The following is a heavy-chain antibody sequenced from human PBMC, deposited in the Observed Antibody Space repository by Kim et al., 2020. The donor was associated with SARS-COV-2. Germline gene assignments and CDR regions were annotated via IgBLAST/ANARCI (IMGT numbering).Heavy chain of an antibody. CDR3: AKWLSGSASEIDY. CDR1: GFTFTTYA. J-gene: IGHJ4*02. CDR2: ISASGGDT. V-gene: IGHV3-23*01. D-gene: IGHD1-26*01. Sequence: GGSLRLSCAASGFTFTTYAMTWVRQFPGKGLEWVSAISASGGDTYYADSVKGRFTISRDNSKNTLYLQMNSLRAEDTAIYYCAKWLSGSASEIDYWGQGTLVTVSS.